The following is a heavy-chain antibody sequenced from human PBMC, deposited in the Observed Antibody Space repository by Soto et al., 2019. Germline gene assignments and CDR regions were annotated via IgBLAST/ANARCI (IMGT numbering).Heavy chain of an antibody. V-gene: IGHV4-30-2*01. CDR1: GGSISSGGYS. D-gene: IGHD3-3*01. Sequence: SETLSLTCAVSGGSISSGGYSWSWIRQPPGKGLEWIGYIYHSGSTYYNPSLKSRVTISVDRSKNQFSLKLSSVTAADTVVYYCARVRITIFGVATTFDYWGQGTLVTVSS. CDR3: ARVRITIFGVATTFDY. CDR2: IYHSGST. J-gene: IGHJ4*02.